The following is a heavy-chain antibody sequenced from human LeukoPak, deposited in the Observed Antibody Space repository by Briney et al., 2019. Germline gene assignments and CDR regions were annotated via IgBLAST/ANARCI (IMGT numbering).Heavy chain of an antibody. Sequence: GRSLRLSCVTSGFTFSSYAFHWVRQAPGKGLEWVATMSFDVNNKYYADSVRGRFTIFRDNSKNTLYLQMNSLGAEDTAVYSCARGYCTSSSCYNDYWGQGTLVTVSS. V-gene: IGHV3-30*04. CDR1: GFTFSSYA. CDR2: MSFDVNNK. D-gene: IGHD2-2*02. J-gene: IGHJ4*02. CDR3: ARGYCTSSSCYNDY.